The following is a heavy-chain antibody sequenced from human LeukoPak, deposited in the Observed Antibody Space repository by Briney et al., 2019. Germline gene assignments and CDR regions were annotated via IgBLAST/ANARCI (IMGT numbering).Heavy chain of an antibody. CDR2: IYYSGST. D-gene: IGHD3-3*01. V-gene: IGHV4-39*01. J-gene: IGHJ6*03. Sequence: SETLSLTCTVSGGSISSSSYYWGWIRQPPGEGLEWIGSIYYSGSTYYNPSLKSRVTISVDTSKNQFSLKLSSVTAADTAVYYCARTLVWRLNPYYYYYYMDVWGKGTTVTVSS. CDR1: GGSISSSSYY. CDR3: ARTLVWRLNPYYYYYYMDV.